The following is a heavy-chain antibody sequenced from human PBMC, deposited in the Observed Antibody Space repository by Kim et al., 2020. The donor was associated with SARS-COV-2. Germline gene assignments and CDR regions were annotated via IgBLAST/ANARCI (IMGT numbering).Heavy chain of an antibody. J-gene: IGHJ4*02. CDR3: ARGADIVATMGHDY. V-gene: IGHV4-34*01. CDR1: GGSFSGYY. Sequence: SETLSLTCAVYGGSFSGYYWSWIRQPPGKGLEWIGEINHSGSTNYNPSLKSRVTISVDTSKNQFSLKLSSVTAADTAVYYCARGADIVATMGHDYWGQGTLVTVSS. CDR2: INHSGST. D-gene: IGHD5-12*01.